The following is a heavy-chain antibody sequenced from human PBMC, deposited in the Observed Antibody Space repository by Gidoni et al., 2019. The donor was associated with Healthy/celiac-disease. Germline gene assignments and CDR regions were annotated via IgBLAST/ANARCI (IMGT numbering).Heavy chain of an antibody. Sequence: EVQLLESGGGLVQPGGSLRRSCAASGFTFSSYAMSWVRQAPGKGLEWVSAISGSGGSTYYADSVKGRFTISRDNSKNTLYLQMNSLRAEDTAVYYCAKYEPGDSGSSTPRWDYWGQGTLVTVSS. CDR1: GFTFSSYA. J-gene: IGHJ4*02. CDR2: ISGSGGST. D-gene: IGHD1-26*01. CDR3: AKYEPGDSGSSTPRWDY. V-gene: IGHV3-23*01.